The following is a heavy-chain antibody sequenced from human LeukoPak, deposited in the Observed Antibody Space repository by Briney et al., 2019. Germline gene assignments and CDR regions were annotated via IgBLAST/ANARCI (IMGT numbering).Heavy chain of an antibody. D-gene: IGHD6-19*01. J-gene: IGHJ3*02. V-gene: IGHV4-59*08. CDR2: IYYSGST. CDR1: GGSISSYY. CDR3: ARFRPEQWLVADAFDI. Sequence: SETLSLTCTVSGGSISSYYWSWIRQPPGKGLEWIGYIYYSGSTNYNPSLKSRVTISVDTSKNQFSLKLSSVTAADTAVYYCARFRPEQWLVADAFDIWGQGTMVTVSS.